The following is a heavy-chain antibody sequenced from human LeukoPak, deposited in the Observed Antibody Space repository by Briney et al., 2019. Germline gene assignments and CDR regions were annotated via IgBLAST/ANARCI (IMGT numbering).Heavy chain of an antibody. V-gene: IGHV4-59*08. CDR1: GGSVSIYY. D-gene: IGHD1-26*01. CDR2: IFYSGST. Sequence: SETLSLTCTVSGGSVSIYYWSWIRQPPGKGLEWIGYIFYSGSTNYNPSLKSRVTISVDTSKNQFSLKLSSVTAADTAVYYCARRAYSGSYFDYWGQGTLVTVSS. CDR3: ARRAYSGSYFDY. J-gene: IGHJ4*02.